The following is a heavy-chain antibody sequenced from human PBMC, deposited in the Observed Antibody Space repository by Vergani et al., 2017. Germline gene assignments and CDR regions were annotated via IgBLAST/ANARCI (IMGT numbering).Heavy chain of an antibody. V-gene: IGHV1-2*02. Sequence: QVQLVQSGAEVKNPGASVKVSCKASGYTFTGYYMHWVRQAPGQGLEWMGWINPNSGGTNYAQKFQGRVTMTRDTSISTAYMELSRLRSDDTAVYYCARGLYGIVVVPAATPSDYWGQGTLVTVSS. D-gene: IGHD2-2*02. CDR3: ARGLYGIVVVPAATPSDY. J-gene: IGHJ4*02. CDR1: GYTFTGYY. CDR2: INPNSGGT.